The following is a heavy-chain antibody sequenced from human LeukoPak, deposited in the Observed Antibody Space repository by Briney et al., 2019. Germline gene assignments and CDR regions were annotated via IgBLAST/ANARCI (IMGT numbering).Heavy chain of an antibody. D-gene: IGHD3-3*02. Sequence: GGSLRLSCAASEFTFSNYLMNWVRQAPGKGLEWVANIKHDGSEKYYVDSVKGRFTISRDNIKKSLYLQMNSLRADDTAVYYCARGHHFWSGFYYFEYWGQGSLVIVSS. CDR1: EFTFSNYL. V-gene: IGHV3-7*04. J-gene: IGHJ4*02. CDR2: IKHDGSEK. CDR3: ARGHHFWSGFYYFEY.